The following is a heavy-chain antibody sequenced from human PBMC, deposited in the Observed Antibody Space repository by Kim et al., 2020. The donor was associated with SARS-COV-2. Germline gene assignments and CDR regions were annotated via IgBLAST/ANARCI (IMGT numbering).Heavy chain of an antibody. V-gene: IGHV3-30*02. Sequence: VKGRFTISRDNSKNTLYLQMNSLRAEDTAVYYCAKDWLGTSSSTSGGMDVWGQGTTVTVSS. J-gene: IGHJ6*02. D-gene: IGHD2-2*01. CDR3: AKDWLGTSSSTSGGMDV.